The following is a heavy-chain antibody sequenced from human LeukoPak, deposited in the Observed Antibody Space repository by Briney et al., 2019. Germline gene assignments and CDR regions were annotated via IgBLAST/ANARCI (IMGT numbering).Heavy chain of an antibody. Sequence: PGTCLRLSCSPSGSTLSSYGTDSVRQAPGKGLEWVAVISYDGRNKYYTASVKGRFTIYRDNSKNTLYLQMSSLRAEDTTVYYSAKSYYSSGYYLDYYYGMDVWGQGTTVTVSS. CDR2: ISYDGRNK. V-gene: IGHV3-30*18. CDR1: GSTLSSYG. CDR3: AKSYYSSGYYLDYYYGMDV. J-gene: IGHJ6*02. D-gene: IGHD3-22*01.